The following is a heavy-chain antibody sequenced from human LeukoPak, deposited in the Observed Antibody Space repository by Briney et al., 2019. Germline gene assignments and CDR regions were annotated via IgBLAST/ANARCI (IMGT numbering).Heavy chain of an antibody. CDR3: AKGQNSHFDY. V-gene: IGHV3-23*01. D-gene: IGHD2/OR15-2a*01. CDR2: ISVSGGLT. Sequence: GGSLRLSCAASGFTFTSYSMNWVRQAPGKGLEWVSSISVSGGLTYYADSLEGRFTISRDNSNNTLYLQMNSLRAEDTAVYYCAKGQNSHFDYWGQGTLVTVSS. CDR1: GFTFTSYS. J-gene: IGHJ4*02.